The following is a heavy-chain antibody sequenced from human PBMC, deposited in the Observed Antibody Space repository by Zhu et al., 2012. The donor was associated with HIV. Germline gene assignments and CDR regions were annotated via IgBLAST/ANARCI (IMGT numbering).Heavy chain of an antibody. Sequence: QVQLQESGPGLMKPSQTLSPTCTVSGGSISSGDYYWNWIRQPPGKGLEWIGYIYYSGSTNYNPSLKSRITISVDTSKNQFSLKLSSVTAADTAVYYCARWRRELGVDAFDIWGQGTMVIVXS. CDR1: GGSISSGDYY. CDR2: IYYSGST. V-gene: IGHV4-30-4*08. J-gene: IGHJ3*02. CDR3: ARWRRELGVDAFDI. D-gene: IGHD3-10*01.